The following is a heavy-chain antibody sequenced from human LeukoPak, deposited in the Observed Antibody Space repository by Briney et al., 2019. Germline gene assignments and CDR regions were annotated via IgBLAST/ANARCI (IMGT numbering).Heavy chain of an antibody. CDR1: RYTFTSCG. CDR3: ARDLLGLWFGEFDP. CDR2: INPNSGGT. V-gene: IGHV1-2*02. D-gene: IGHD3-10*01. Sequence: GASVKDSCKASRYTFTSCGISWVRQAPGQGLEWMGWINPNSGGTNYAQKFQGRVTMTRDTSISTAYMELSRLRFDDTAMYYCARDLLGLWFGEFDPWGQGTLVTVSS. J-gene: IGHJ5*02.